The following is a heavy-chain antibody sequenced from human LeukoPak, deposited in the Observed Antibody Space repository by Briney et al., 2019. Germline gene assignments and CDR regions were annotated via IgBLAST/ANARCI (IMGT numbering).Heavy chain of an antibody. CDR3: ARIVSGKGWSFDI. J-gene: IGHJ3*02. V-gene: IGHV4-4*02. CDR2: IYHSGST. D-gene: IGHD2-15*01. Sequence: KTSETLSLTCAVSGGSISSSNWWSWVRQPPGKGLEWIGEIYHSGSTNYNPSLESRVTISVDKSKNQFSLKLSSVTAADTAVYYCARIVSGKGWSFDIWGQGTMVTVSS. CDR1: GGSISSSNW.